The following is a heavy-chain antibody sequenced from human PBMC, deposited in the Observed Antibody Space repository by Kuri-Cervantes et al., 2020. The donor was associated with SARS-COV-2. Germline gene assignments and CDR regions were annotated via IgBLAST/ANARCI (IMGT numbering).Heavy chain of an antibody. D-gene: IGHD2-2*01. CDR1: GFTFSSYS. J-gene: IGHJ4*02. CDR3: AREGFQYQLLRGAYFDY. V-gene: IGHV3-21*01. CDR2: ISSSSYI. Sequence: GGSLRLSCASSGFTFSSYSMNWVRQAPGKGLEWVSSISSSSYIYYADSVKGRFTISRDNAKNSLYLQINSLRAEDTAVYYCAREGFQYQLLRGAYFDYWGQGTLVTVSS.